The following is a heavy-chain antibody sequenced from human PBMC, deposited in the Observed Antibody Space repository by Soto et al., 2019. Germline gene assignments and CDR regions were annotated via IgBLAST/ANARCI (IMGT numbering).Heavy chain of an antibody. CDR1: GFTFSSYW. V-gene: IGHV3-74*01. Sequence: GGSLRLSCAASGFTFSSYWMHWVRQAPGKGLVWVSRINSDGSSTSYADSVKGRFTISRDNAKNTLYLQMNSLRAEDTAVYYCSSAPRGGTLYDYDYDGMDVWGQGTTVTVSS. CDR2: INSDGSST. J-gene: IGHJ6*02. D-gene: IGHD2-15*01. CDR3: SSAPRGGTLYDYDYDGMDV.